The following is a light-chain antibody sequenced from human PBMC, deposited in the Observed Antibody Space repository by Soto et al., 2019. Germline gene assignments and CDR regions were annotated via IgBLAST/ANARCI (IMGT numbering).Light chain of an antibody. CDR3: CTHVRTYPFWV. Sequence: QSALAQPRSVSGSPGQSVTISCTGTSSDVGGYNYVSWYQQHPGKVPKVIIYDVSRRPSGVPDRFSGSKSGNTASLTISGLQAEDEADYHCCTHVRTYPFWVFGGGTKLTVL. V-gene: IGLV2-11*01. CDR2: DVS. CDR1: SSDVGGYNY. J-gene: IGLJ3*02.